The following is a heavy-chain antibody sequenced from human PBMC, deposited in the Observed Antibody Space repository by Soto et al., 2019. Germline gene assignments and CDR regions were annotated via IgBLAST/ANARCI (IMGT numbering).Heavy chain of an antibody. V-gene: IGHV3-74*01. CDR2: INSDGSSI. CDR1: VFNFDTYW. CDR3: ARDHFAALDY. Sequence: TGGSLILSCAVSVFNFDTYWMHWVRQAPGKGLVWVSRINSDGSSIIYADSVKGRFTISRDNAKNTLYLQMSSLRAEDTAVYYCARDHFAALDYWGQGTLVTVSS. J-gene: IGHJ4*02. D-gene: IGHD6-13*01.